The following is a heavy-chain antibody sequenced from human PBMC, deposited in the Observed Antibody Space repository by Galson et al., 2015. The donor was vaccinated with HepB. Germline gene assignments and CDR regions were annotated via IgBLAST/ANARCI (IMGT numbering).Heavy chain of an antibody. Sequence: SLRLSCAASGFTFSSYAMHWVRQAPGKGLEWVAVISYDGSNKYYADSVKGRFTISRDNSKNTLYLQMNSLRTEDTAVYYCAKESVVVTAIPGYWGQGTLVTVSS. CDR2: ISYDGSNK. J-gene: IGHJ4*02. D-gene: IGHD2-21*02. CDR1: GFTFSSYA. V-gene: IGHV3-30*04. CDR3: AKESVVVTAIPGY.